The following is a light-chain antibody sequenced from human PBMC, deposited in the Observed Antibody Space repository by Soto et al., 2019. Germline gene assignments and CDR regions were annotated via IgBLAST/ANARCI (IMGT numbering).Light chain of an antibody. CDR2: NVS. CDR3: TSYTSSSTYV. J-gene: IGLJ1*01. Sequence: QSALTQPASVSGSPGQSITISCTGTSSDVGGHNSVSWYQQHPGKAPKLMIYNVSNRPSGVSNRLSGSKSGNTASLTISGLLAEDEADYYCTSYTSSSTYVFGAGTKVTVL. CDR1: SSDVGGHNS. V-gene: IGLV2-14*01.